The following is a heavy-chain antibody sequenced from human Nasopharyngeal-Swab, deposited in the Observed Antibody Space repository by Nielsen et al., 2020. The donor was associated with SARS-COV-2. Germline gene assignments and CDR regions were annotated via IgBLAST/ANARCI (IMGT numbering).Heavy chain of an antibody. CDR3: ARDSYDFWCGLLRFDY. Sequence: GESLKISCAASGFTFSSYWMSWVRQAPGKGLEWVANIKQDGSEKYYVDSVKGRFTISRDNAKNSLYLQMNSLRAEDTAVYYCARDSYDFWCGLLRFDYWGQGTLVTVSS. J-gene: IGHJ4*02. V-gene: IGHV3-7*03. D-gene: IGHD3-3*01. CDR1: GFTFSSYW. CDR2: IKQDGSEK.